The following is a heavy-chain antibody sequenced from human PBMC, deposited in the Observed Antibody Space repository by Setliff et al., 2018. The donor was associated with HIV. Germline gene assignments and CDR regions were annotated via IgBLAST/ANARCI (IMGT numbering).Heavy chain of an antibody. CDR3: ARTSGARTTDY. CDR1: GYSFTGYW. V-gene: IGHV5-51*01. J-gene: IGHJ4*02. D-gene: IGHD1-1*01. Sequence: GESLKISCKGSGYSFTGYWIGWVRQMPGKGLEWMGIIYPSDSDTRYSPSFQGHVTISVDKSISTVYLQWSNLKASDSAMYYCARTSGARTTDYWGQGTLVTVSS. CDR2: IYPSDSDT.